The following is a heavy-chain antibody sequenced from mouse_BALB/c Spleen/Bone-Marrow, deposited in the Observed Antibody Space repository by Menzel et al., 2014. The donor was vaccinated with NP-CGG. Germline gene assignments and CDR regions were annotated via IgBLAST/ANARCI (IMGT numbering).Heavy chain of an antibody. CDR2: INPSNGRT. V-gene: IGHV1S81*02. J-gene: IGHJ2*01. Sequence: QVQLQQSGAELVKPGAPVKLSCKASGYTFTSYWMHWVKQRPGQGLEWIGEINPSNGRTNYNEKFKSKATLTVDESSSTAYMQLSSLTSEDSAVYYCARGGFDYWGQGTTLTVSS. CDR1: GYTFTSYW. CDR3: ARGGFDY.